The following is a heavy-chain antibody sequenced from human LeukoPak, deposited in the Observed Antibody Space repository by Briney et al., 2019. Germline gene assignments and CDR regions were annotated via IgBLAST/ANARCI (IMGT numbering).Heavy chain of an antibody. Sequence: ASVTVSCKASGYTFTSYGISWVRRAPGQGLEWMGWISAYNGNTNYAQKLQGRVTMTTDTSTSTAYMELRSLRSDDTAVYYCARDHYDSSGYYFFDYWGQGTLVTVSS. CDR2: ISAYNGNT. D-gene: IGHD3-22*01. CDR3: ARDHYDSSGYYFFDY. V-gene: IGHV1-18*01. CDR1: GYTFTSYG. J-gene: IGHJ4*02.